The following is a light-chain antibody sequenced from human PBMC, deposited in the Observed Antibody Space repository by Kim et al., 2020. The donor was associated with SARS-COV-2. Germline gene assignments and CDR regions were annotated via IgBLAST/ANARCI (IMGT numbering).Light chain of an antibody. V-gene: IGKV1-33*01. CDR1: QDINNY. Sequence: ASLGGRVTITCRASQDINNYLSWYQQKPGKAPKLLISDASSLERGVPSRFSGSKSGTDFTFTISSLLPDDVATYYCQQSATVPRTFGPGTKVDIK. CDR2: DAS. CDR3: QQSATVPRT. J-gene: IGKJ3*01.